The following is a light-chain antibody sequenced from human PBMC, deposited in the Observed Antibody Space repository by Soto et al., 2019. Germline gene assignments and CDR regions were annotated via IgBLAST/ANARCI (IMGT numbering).Light chain of an antibody. CDR2: GAS. Sequence: EIVMTQSPATLSVSPGERATLSCRASQSVSSNLDWYQQKPGQAPRLLIYGASTRATGIPARFSGSGSGTDLTLTITSLQSEDFAVYYCQQYNNWPPITFGQGTLLEMK. CDR1: QSVSSN. CDR3: QQYNNWPPIT. V-gene: IGKV3-15*01. J-gene: IGKJ5*01.